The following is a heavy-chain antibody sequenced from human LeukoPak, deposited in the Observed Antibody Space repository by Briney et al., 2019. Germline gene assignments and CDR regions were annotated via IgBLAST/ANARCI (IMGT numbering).Heavy chain of an antibody. V-gene: IGHV1-3*03. Sequence: ASVKVSCKTSGYTLSTYAVHWVRQAPGQRLEWMGWINARNGNTKYSQEFQVRVTITRDTSASTAYMEPSSLRSEDTGVYYCAIRVHRSSFIIDYWGQGTLVTVSS. D-gene: IGHD6-13*01. CDR2: INARNGNT. CDR1: GYTLSTYA. J-gene: IGHJ4*02. CDR3: AIRVHRSSFIIDY.